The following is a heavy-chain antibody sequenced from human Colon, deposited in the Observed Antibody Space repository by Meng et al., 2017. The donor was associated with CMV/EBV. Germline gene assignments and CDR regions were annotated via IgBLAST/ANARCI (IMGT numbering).Heavy chain of an antibody. D-gene: IGHD5-18*01. V-gene: IGHV3-23*01. CDR2: ITGSGDRA. J-gene: IGHJ4*01. CDR3: AKHDTKYGYGRDYFEY. CDR1: GFDFNIYA. Sequence: GESLKISCATSGFDFNIYAINWVRQAPGKGLEWVSGITGSGDRAYYADSVGGRFTTSRDRFNNTVYLQMNSLRAEDTAVYYCAKHDTKYGYGRDYFEYWGQGILVTVSS.